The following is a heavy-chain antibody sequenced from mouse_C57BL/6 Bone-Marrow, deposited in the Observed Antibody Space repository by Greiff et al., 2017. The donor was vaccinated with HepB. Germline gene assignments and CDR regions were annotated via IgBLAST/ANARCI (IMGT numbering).Heavy chain of an antibody. V-gene: IGHV1-69*01. CDR2: IDPSGSYT. Sequence: VQLQQPGAELVMPGASVKLSCKASGYTFTSYWMHWVKQRPGQGLEWLGEIDPSGSYTNYNQKLKGKSTLSVDKSSSTAYMQLSRLTSEDSAVYYCGLLLDAMDYWVQGTSVTVSS. CDR3: GLLLDAMDY. J-gene: IGHJ4*01. CDR1: GYTFTSYW. D-gene: IGHD2-10*01.